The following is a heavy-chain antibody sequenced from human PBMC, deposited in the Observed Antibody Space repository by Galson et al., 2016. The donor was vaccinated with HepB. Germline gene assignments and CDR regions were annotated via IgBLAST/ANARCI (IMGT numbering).Heavy chain of an antibody. D-gene: IGHD1-26*01. Sequence: SLRLSCAASGFTFSNYAMTWIRQAPGKGLEWVSVIIPSGTGGATYYADSVKSRFTISRDNSKNTLYLQMNSLRVEDTALYYCAKTPSGSYDYWGQGTLVTVSS. CDR2: IIPSGTGGAT. CDR1: GFTFSNYA. V-gene: IGHV3-23*01. CDR3: AKTPSGSYDY. J-gene: IGHJ4*02.